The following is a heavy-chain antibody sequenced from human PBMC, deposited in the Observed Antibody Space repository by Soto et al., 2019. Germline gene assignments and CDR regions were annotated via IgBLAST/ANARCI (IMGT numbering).Heavy chain of an antibody. CDR1: GFTFSTYS. Sequence: EVQLVESGGDLVQPGGSLRLSCAASGFTFSTYSMNWVRLAPGKGLEWISYISSGSTTIYYADSVRGRFTISRDNAKNSLYLPMNSLRAEDTAVYYCAREPYCSGGSCYSFSREYYYYMDVWGKGTTVTGSS. V-gene: IGHV3-48*01. J-gene: IGHJ6*03. CDR3: AREPYCSGGSCYSFSREYYYYMDV. D-gene: IGHD2-15*01. CDR2: ISSGSTTI.